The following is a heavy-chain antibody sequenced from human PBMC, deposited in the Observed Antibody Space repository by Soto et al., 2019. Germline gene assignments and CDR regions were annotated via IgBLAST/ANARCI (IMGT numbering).Heavy chain of an antibody. CDR2: IHQSGTT. V-gene: IGHV4-30-2*01. Sequence: QLQLQESGSGLVKPSQTLSLTCSVSGGSITNARYSWSWIRQPPGTGLEWLGDIHQSGTTTSNPALKSRLAISLDNCKNQCSRNLNSVTAADTPVYYCARVAYYDLWSGYYGGMDVWGQGTTVTVSS. CDR1: GGSITNARYS. CDR3: ARVAYYDLWSGYYGGMDV. D-gene: IGHD3-3*01. J-gene: IGHJ6*02.